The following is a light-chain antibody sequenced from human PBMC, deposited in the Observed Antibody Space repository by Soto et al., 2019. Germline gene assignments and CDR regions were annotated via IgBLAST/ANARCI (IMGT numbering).Light chain of an antibody. CDR2: DAS. Sequence: DIQMTQSPSTLSASVGDRVAITCRASQSISQWVAWYQQKPGTAPELLIYDASKLKSGVPSRFSGSGSGTEFSLTITSLQPDDSAMYYCQQYNGYSWTFGRGTKVEIK. V-gene: IGKV1-5*01. J-gene: IGKJ1*01. CDR3: QQYNGYSWT. CDR1: QSISQW.